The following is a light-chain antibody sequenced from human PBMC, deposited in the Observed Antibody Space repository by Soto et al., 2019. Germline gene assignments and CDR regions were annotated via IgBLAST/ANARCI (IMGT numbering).Light chain of an antibody. CDR3: QQSFNLPT. J-gene: IGKJ5*01. Sequence: DLQMTQSPSSLSASVGDRVIITCRASQTIRNHLNWYQHKPGKAPKLLIYGATSLQNGVPSRFSGDGSGTHFTLTISSLQPEDFATYYCQQSFNLPTFGQGTRLDIK. V-gene: IGKV1-39*01. CDR1: QTIRNH. CDR2: GAT.